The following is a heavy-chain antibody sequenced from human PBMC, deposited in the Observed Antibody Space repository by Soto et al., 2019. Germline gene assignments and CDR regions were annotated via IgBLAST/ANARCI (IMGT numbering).Heavy chain of an antibody. CDR3: AAYNSTLGTFDI. D-gene: IGHD6-13*01. CDR2: IFTSGST. J-gene: IGHJ3*02. V-gene: IGHV4-4*07. CDR1: GGSLNSYY. Sequence: LSLTCTVSGGSLNSYYWTWIRQPAGKGLEWIGRIFTSGSTNNNPSLKSRVTMSVDTSKNQFSLKLSSVTAADTAVYYCAAYNSTLGTFDIWGQGTMVTVSS.